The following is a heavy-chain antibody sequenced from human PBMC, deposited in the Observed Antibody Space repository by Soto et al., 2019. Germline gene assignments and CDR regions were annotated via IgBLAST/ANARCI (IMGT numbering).Heavy chain of an antibody. D-gene: IGHD3-16*01. CDR3: ARDGGGRSLGMDV. CDR1: GFTFSSYW. CDR2: IKQDGSEK. Sequence: GGSLRLSCAASGFTFSSYWMSWFRQAPGKGLEWVANIKQDGSEKYYVDSVKGRFTISRDNAKNSLYLQMNSLRAEDTAVYYCARDGGGRSLGMDVWGQGTTVTVSS. J-gene: IGHJ6*02. V-gene: IGHV3-7*03.